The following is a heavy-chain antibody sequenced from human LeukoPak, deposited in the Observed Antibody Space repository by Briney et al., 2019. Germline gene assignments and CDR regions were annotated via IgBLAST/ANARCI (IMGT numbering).Heavy chain of an antibody. CDR1: GYTFTSYG. D-gene: IGHD6-6*01. V-gene: IGHV1-18*01. J-gene: IGHJ5*02. CDR3: ARDQEYSGYNWFDP. CDR2: ISAYNGNT. Sequence: GASVKVSCKASGYTFTSYGISWVRQAPGQGLEWMGWISAYNGNTNYAQKLQGRVTMTTDASTSTAYMELRSLRSDDTAVYYCARDQEYSGYNWFDPWGQETLVTVSS.